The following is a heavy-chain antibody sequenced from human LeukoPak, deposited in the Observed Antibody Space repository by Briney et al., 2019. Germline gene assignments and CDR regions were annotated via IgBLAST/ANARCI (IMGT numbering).Heavy chain of an antibody. V-gene: IGHV1-2*02. CDR1: GYTFTSYD. D-gene: IGHD5-18*01. Sequence: GASVKVSCKASGYTFTSYDINWVRQATGQGLEWMGWINPNSGGTNYAQKFQGRVTMTRDTSISTAYMELSRLRSDDTAVYYCASLRVGGYSYGADYWGQGTLVTVSS. CDR2: INPNSGGT. J-gene: IGHJ4*02. CDR3: ASLRVGGYSYGADY.